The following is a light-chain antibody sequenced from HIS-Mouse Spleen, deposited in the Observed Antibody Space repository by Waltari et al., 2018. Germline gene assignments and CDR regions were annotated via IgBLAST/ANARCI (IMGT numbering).Light chain of an antibody. CDR1: SRDVCGYNY. V-gene: IGLV2-14*03. Sequence: QSALTQPASVSGSPGQSITISCTGPSRDVCGYNYCSWYQQHPGKAPKLMIYDVSNRPSGVSNRFSGSKSGNTASLTISGLQAEDEADYYCSSYTSSSFNVVFGGGTKLTVL. CDR2: DVS. CDR3: SSYTSSSFNVV. J-gene: IGLJ2*01.